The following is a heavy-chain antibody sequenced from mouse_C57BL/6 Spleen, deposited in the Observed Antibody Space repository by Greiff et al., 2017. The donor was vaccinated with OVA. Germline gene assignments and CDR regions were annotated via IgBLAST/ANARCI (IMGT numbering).Heavy chain of an antibody. J-gene: IGHJ4*01. D-gene: IGHD2-5*01. CDR3: AREEYYSNYGAMDY. V-gene: IGHV1-55*01. Sequence: QVQLQQPGAELVKPGASVKMSCKASGYTFTSYWITWVKQRPGQGLEWIGAIYPGSVSTNYTEKFKSKATLTVDTSASTAYMQLISLTSEDSAVYYCAREEYYSNYGAMDYWGQGTSVTVSS. CDR2: IYPGSVST. CDR1: GYTFTSYW.